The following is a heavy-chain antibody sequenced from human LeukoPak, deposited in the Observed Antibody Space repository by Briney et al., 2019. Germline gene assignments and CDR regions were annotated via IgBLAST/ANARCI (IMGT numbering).Heavy chain of an antibody. J-gene: IGHJ4*02. D-gene: IGHD3-10*01. CDR2: ISSSSSYI. Sequence: GGSLRLSCAASGFTFSSYSMNWVRQAPGKGLEWVSSISSSSSYIYYADSVKGRFTISRDNAKNSLYLQMNSLRAEDTAVYYCAREVIWFGELDWGQGTLVTVSS. V-gene: IGHV3-21*01. CDR1: GFTFSSYS. CDR3: AREVIWFGELD.